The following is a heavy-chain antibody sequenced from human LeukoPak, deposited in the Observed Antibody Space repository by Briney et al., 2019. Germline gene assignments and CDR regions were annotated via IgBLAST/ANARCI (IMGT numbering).Heavy chain of an antibody. V-gene: IGHV4-61*01. D-gene: IGHD2/OR15-2a*01. Sequence: WETLSLTCSVSGASVSAEYFHWIWQRQPPGKGREWLGYMIYSECTKYHPFLKSRVTISVDKSKNQFSLHMSTVTAADTAVYYCASTSNSSFCRPYFAHWGQGSLVPVSS. CDR2: MIYSECT. CDR1: GASVSAEYFH. J-gene: IGHJ4*02. CDR3: ASTSNSSFCRPYFAH.